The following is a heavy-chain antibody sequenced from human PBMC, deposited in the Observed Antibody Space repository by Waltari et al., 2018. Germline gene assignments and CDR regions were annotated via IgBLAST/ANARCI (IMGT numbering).Heavy chain of an antibody. Sequence: QVHLVQSGAEVKTPGASVTVSCKASGYTFTGHALHWVRQAPGQGLEWVGSVNPNTGDTYSAQKFEGRVTMTRDTSISTAYLDLSRLTSDDTAVYYCARVLYDFWGGYHPNDVFDFWGQGTVVIVSS. CDR1: GYTFTGHA. J-gene: IGHJ3*01. CDR3: ARVLYDFWGGYHPNDVFDF. D-gene: IGHD3-3*01. CDR2: VNPNTGDT. V-gene: IGHV1-2*02.